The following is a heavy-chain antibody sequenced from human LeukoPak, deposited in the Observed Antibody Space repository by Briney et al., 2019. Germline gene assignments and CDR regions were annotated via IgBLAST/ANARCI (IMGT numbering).Heavy chain of an antibody. J-gene: IGHJ4*02. CDR2: IGHDGADK. V-gene: IGHV3-30*04. Sequence: GGSLRLSCAASGFTFSHYALHWVRQAPGKGPEWVALIGHDGADKYYADSVKGRFLISRDNSKNMLFLQMNSLIIEDTAVYYCARNSDYYDYSPQSVWGQGTLVIVS. D-gene: IGHD3-22*01. CDR3: ARNSDYYDYSPQSV. CDR1: GFTFSHYA.